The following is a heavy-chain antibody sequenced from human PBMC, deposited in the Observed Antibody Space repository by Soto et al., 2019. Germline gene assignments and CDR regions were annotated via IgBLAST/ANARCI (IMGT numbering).Heavy chain of an antibody. V-gene: IGHV3-23*01. CDR2: IGESGTPT. J-gene: IGHJ6*02. CDR1: GFTFSSYA. D-gene: IGHD2-2*01. Sequence: EVQLLESGGGLVQPGGSLRLSCAASGFTFSSYAMKWVRQAPGKGLEWVSLIGESGTPTYYADSVKGRFTISRDTSGNTLFLEMYSLGAEDTAVYYCARYIPGVRYYAMDVWGQGTTVTVSS. CDR3: ARYIPGVRYYAMDV.